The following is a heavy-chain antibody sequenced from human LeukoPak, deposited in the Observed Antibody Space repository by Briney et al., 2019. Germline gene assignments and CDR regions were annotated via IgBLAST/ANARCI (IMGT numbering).Heavy chain of an antibody. CDR2: ISSSGSTI. CDR3: AREYYDSSGYYYFDY. Sequence: KPGGSLRLSCAASGFTFSDYYMSWIRQAPGKGLEWVSYISSSGSTIYYADSVKGRFTISRDNAKNSLYLQMNSLRADDTAVYYCAREYYDSSGYYYFDYWGQGTLVTVSS. V-gene: IGHV3-11*04. J-gene: IGHJ4*02. D-gene: IGHD3-22*01. CDR1: GFTFSDYY.